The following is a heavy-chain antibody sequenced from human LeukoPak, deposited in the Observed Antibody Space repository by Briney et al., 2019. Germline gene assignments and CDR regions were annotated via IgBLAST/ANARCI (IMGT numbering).Heavy chain of an antibody. J-gene: IGHJ5*02. Sequence: PGGSLRLSCAASGFTFSSYWMSWVRQAPGKGLEWVANIKQDGSEKYYVDSVKGRFTISRDNSKNTVYLQMNSLRAEDTALYYCTSLPMTRAPTPSWFDPWGQGTVVTVSS. CDR1: GFTFSSYW. CDR3: TSLPMTRAPTPSWFDP. V-gene: IGHV3-7*03. CDR2: IKQDGSEK. D-gene: IGHD4/OR15-4a*01.